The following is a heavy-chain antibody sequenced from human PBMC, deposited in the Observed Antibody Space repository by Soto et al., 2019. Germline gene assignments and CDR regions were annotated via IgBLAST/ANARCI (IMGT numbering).Heavy chain of an antibody. CDR2: ISYDGSNK. V-gene: IGHV3-30*18. CDR3: AKEIAVAGSPYNWFDP. J-gene: IGHJ5*02. Sequence: GGSLRLSCAASGFTFSSYGMHWVRQAPGKGLEWVAVISYDGSNKYYADSVKGRFTISRDNSKNTLYLQMSSLRAEDTAVYYCAKEIAVAGSPYNWFDPWGQGTLVTVSS. D-gene: IGHD6-19*01. CDR1: GFTFSSYG.